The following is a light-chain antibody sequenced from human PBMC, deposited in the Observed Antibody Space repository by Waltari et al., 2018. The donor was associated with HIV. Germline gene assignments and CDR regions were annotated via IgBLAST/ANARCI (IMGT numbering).Light chain of an antibody. CDR2: SAS. J-gene: IGKJ5*01. Sequence: IVLTQSPGTLSLSPGDRATLSCRASQSVSSTYLGWHQQRPGQAPRLLIYSASSRATDIPDRFSGSGSGTDFTLTISRLEPEDFAVYYCQQYGNSPITFGQGTRLEIK. V-gene: IGKV3-20*01. CDR3: QQYGNSPIT. CDR1: QSVSSTY.